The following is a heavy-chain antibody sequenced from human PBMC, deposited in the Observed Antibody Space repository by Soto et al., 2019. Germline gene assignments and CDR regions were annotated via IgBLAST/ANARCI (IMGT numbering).Heavy chain of an antibody. CDR3: ARSPGYTFDY. Sequence: ETLSLTCAVHGGSFSGYYWSWIRQPPGKGLEWIGEINHSGSTNYNPSLKSRVTISVDTSKNQFSLKLSSVTAADTAVYYCARSPGYTFDYWGQGTLVTVSS. CDR2: INHSGST. CDR1: GGSFSGYY. D-gene: IGHD5-18*01. V-gene: IGHV4-34*01. J-gene: IGHJ4*02.